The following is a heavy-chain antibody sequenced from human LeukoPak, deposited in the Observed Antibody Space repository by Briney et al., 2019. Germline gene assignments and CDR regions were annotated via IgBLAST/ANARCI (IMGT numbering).Heavy chain of an antibody. D-gene: IGHD2-15*01. V-gene: IGHV3-33*01. CDR2: IWYDGSNK. CDR3: ARWGLLRVDAFDI. J-gene: IGHJ3*02. CDR1: GFTFSIYG. Sequence: GRSLRHSWAASGFTFSIYGMHWVRQAPGKGLEWVRVIWYDGSNKYHADSVNGRFTISRDNSKNTLYLQMNSLRAEDTAVYYCARWGLLRVDAFDIWGQGTMVTVSS.